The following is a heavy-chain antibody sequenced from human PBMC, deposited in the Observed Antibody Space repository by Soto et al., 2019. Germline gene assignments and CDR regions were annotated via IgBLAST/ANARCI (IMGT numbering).Heavy chain of an antibody. D-gene: IGHD3-9*01. Sequence: SETLSLTCTVSGGSISSYYWSWIRQPAGRGLEWIGRIYTSGSTNYNPSLKSRVTMSVDTSKNQFSLKLSSVTAADTAVYYCAGRDYDILTGYQTPFDYWGQGTLVTVYS. CDR3: AGRDYDILTGYQTPFDY. V-gene: IGHV4-4*07. J-gene: IGHJ4*02. CDR2: IYTSGST. CDR1: GGSISSYY.